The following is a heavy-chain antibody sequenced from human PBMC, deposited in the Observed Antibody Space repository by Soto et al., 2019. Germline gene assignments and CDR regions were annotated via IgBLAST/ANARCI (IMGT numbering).Heavy chain of an antibody. V-gene: IGHV3-30*03. D-gene: IGHD2-8*02. CDR1: GITVITYG. Sequence: QVQLVESGGGVVQPGRYLRFSCAVSGITVITYGMHWVRQAPGKGLEWVAVISRDGGTKYYADSVKGRFTISRDNSRNTLFLEMNSLRGDDMAVYYCTGEVASGYWGQGTLVTVSS. CDR3: TGEVASGY. J-gene: IGHJ4*02. CDR2: ISRDGGTK.